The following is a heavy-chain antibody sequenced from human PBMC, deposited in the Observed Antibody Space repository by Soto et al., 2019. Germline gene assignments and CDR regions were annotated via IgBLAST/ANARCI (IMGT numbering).Heavy chain of an antibody. D-gene: IGHD3-9*01. Sequence: QVQLVQSGAEVKKPGSSVKVSCKASGGSFSTSAISWVRQAPGQGLEWMGGIIPIFRTLNYAQKFQGRLTITADESTSTAYMELSSLRSDDTAVFFCARAVGFGSYAISNYFDFWGQGTLVTVSS. CDR3: ARAVGFGSYAISNYFDF. V-gene: IGHV1-69*01. CDR2: IIPIFRTL. J-gene: IGHJ4*02. CDR1: GGSFSTSA.